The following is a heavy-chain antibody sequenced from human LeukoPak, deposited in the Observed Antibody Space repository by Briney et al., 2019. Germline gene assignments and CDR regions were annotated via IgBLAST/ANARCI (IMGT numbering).Heavy chain of an antibody. V-gene: IGHV3-30*02. CDR3: ARDSAVTTFRNYYYMDV. Sequence: AGGSLRLSCAASGFTFSSYGMHWVRQAPGKGLEWVAFIRYDGSNKYYADSVKGRFTISRDNSKNTLYLQMNSLRAEDTAVYYCARDSAVTTFRNYYYMDVWGKGTTVTVSS. CDR1: GFTFSSYG. J-gene: IGHJ6*03. CDR2: IRYDGSNK. D-gene: IGHD4-11*01.